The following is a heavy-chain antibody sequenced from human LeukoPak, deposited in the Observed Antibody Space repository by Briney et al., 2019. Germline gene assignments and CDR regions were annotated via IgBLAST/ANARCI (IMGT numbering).Heavy chain of an antibody. CDR1: GYTFINYA. CDR3: AREFLWFGELPAFDY. V-gene: IGHV1-3*01. Sequence: ASVKVSCKASGYTFINYAMHWVRQAPGQRLEWMGWINEGNGNTKYSQNFQGRVTITRDTSASTAYMELSSLSSEDTAVYYCAREFLWFGELPAFDYWGQGTLVTVSS. J-gene: IGHJ4*02. D-gene: IGHD3-10*01. CDR2: INEGNGNT.